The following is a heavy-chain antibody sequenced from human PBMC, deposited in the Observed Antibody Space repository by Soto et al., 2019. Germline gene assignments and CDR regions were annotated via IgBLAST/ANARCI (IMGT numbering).Heavy chain of an antibody. CDR3: ARSLTGYAFDI. J-gene: IGHJ3*02. Sequence: SETLSLTCTVSGGSISGYYWSWIRQPPGRGLEWVGYIYYRGSTSFNPSLRGRGTASQGTSRNQFSLKLSSVTTADTAVYYCARSLTGYAFDIWGQGTMVTVSS. D-gene: IGHD7-27*01. CDR2: IYYRGST. V-gene: IGHV4-59*01. CDR1: GGSISGYY.